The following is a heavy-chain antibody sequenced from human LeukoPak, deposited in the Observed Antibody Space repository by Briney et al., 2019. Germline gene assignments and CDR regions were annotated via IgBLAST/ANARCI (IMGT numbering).Heavy chain of an antibody. D-gene: IGHD3-22*01. CDR2: IKQDGSEK. J-gene: IGHJ4*02. CDR1: GFTFSSHW. V-gene: IGHV3-7*01. Sequence: GSLRLSCAASGFTFSSHWMSWVRQAPGKGLEWVANIKQDGSEKYYVDSVKGRFTISRDNAKNSVYLQMNSLRAEDTAVYYCARDSSAYYWGQGTLVTVSS. CDR3: ARDSSAYY.